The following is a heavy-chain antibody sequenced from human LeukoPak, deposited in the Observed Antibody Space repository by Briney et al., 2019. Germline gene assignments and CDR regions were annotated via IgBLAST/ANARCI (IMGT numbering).Heavy chain of an antibody. CDR3: ARGDYEYGGTDY. J-gene: IGHJ4*02. D-gene: IGHD4-23*01. V-gene: IGHV1-8*02. CDR2: MNPKSDNT. CDR1: GYTFTSYG. Sequence: ASVKVSCKASGYTFTSYGISWVRQAPGQGLEWMGYMNPKSDNTGYAQKFQGRVTMTSDTSISTAFMELSSLRSEDTAVYYCARGDYEYGGTDYWGQGTLVTVSS.